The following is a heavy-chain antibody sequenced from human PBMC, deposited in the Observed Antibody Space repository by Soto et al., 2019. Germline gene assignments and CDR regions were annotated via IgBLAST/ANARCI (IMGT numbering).Heavy chain of an antibody. J-gene: IGHJ6*02. CDR2: IYPGDSDT. D-gene: IGHD2-8*01. V-gene: IGHV5-51*01. CDR1: GYRFSSYW. Sequence: GESLKISCKGSGYRFSSYWIAWVRQMPGKGLEWMGIIYPGDSDTIYSPSFQGQVTFSAGKSTSTAYLQWSSLKASDSAMYYCARQGSNGAYYYYGMDVWGQGTTVTVSS. CDR3: ARQGSNGAYYYYGMDV.